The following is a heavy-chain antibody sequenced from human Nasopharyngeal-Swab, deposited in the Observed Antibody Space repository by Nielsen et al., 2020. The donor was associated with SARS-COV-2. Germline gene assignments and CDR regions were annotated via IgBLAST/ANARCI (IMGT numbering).Heavy chain of an antibody. Sequence: SPKIPLAASWIPLSNFCMPLGRPAPGKGPEVGGVLSYDGSNKYYADSVKGRFTISRDNSKNTLYLQMNSLRAEDTAVYYCARDVYCSGGSCLDPWGQGTLVTVSS. CDR1: WIPLSNFC. CDR2: LSYDGSNK. V-gene: IGHV3-30*03. J-gene: IGHJ5*02. D-gene: IGHD2-15*01. CDR3: ARDVYCSGGSCLDP.